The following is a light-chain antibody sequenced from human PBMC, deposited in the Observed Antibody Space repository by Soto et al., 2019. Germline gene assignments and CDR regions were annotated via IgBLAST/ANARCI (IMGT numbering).Light chain of an antibody. J-gene: IGKJ2*01. CDR2: AAS. Sequence: DIQMTQSPSSLSASVGDRVTITCRSSQTISKYLSWYQQKPGKAPKLLIYAASNLQSGVPSRFSGAASGTDFTLNISSLQPEDFETYYCQQSFSNPRTFGQGTKVDIK. CDR1: QTISKY. V-gene: IGKV1-39*01. CDR3: QQSFSNPRT.